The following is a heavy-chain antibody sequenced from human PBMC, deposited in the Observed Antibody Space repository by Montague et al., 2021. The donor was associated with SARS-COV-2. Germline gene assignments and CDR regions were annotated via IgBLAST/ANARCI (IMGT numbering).Heavy chain of an antibody. Sequence: PALVKTTQTLTLTCTFSGFSLTTSRVGVGWIRQPPGKPLERLALIYWDDDKRYSPSLKSRLTITKDTSKNQVVLAITNMDPVDTATYFCAHRGVDGAGSYYDYWGQGTLVTVSS. CDR2: IYWDDDK. D-gene: IGHD3-10*01. V-gene: IGHV2-5*02. J-gene: IGHJ4*02. CDR1: GFSLTTSRVG. CDR3: AHRGVDGAGSYYDY.